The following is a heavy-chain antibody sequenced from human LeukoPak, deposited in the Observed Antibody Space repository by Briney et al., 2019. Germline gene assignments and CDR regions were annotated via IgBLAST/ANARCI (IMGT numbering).Heavy chain of an antibody. Sequence: PSETLSLTCTVSGGSISSYYWSWIRQPPGKGLEWIGYIYYSGSTNYNPSLTSRVTISVDTSKNQFSLKLSSVTAADTAVYYCARSNVVGATRWFDPWGQGTLVTVSS. V-gene: IGHV4-59*01. CDR2: IYYSGST. J-gene: IGHJ5*02. CDR1: GGSISSYY. CDR3: ARSNVVGATRWFDP. D-gene: IGHD1-26*01.